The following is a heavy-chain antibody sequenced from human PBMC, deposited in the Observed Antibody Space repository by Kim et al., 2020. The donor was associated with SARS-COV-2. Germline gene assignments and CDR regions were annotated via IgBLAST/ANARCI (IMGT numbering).Heavy chain of an antibody. J-gene: IGHJ4*02. Sequence: GSLRLSCSASGFTFSSYAMHWVRQAPGKGLEYVSAISSNGGSTYYADSVKGRFTISRDNSKNTLYLQMSSLRAEDTAVYYCVKEEQWLRPGWDYFDYWGQGTLVTVSS. CDR1: GFTFSSYA. D-gene: IGHD5-12*01. V-gene: IGHV3-64D*06. CDR2: ISSNGGST. CDR3: VKEEQWLRPGWDYFDY.